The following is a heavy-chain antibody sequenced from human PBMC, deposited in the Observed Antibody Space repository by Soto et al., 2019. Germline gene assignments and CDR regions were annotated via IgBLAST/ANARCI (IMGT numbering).Heavy chain of an antibody. CDR1: GFTFSSYA. V-gene: IGHV3-64D*06. CDR2: ISSNGGST. CDR3: VKGPSVLRFLEWFLGYFDY. Sequence: GGSLRLSCSASGFTFSSYAMHWVRQAPGKGLEYVSAISSNGGSTYYADSVKGRFTISRDNSKNTLYLQMSSLRAEDTAVYYCVKGPSVLRFLEWFLGYFDYWGQGTLVTVSS. J-gene: IGHJ4*02. D-gene: IGHD3-3*01.